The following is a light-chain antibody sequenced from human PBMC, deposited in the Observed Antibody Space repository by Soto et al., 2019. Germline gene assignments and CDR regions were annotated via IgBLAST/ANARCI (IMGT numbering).Light chain of an antibody. V-gene: IGLV2-14*01. CDR3: SSYSSSSTLYV. CDR1: SSDDGGYNY. J-gene: IGLJ1*01. Sequence: QSALTQPASVSGSPGQSITISCTGTSSDDGGYNYVSWFQQHPCKAPKLMIFEVSDRPSGISNRFSGSKSGNTASLTISGLQAEDEADYYCSSYSSSSTLYVFGTGTKLTVL. CDR2: EVS.